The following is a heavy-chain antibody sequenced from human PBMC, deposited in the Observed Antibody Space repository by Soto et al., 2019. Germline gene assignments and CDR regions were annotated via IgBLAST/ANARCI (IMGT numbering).Heavy chain of an antibody. Sequence: PGGSLRLSCAASGFTFSSYAMSWVRQAPGKGLEWVSTISANGGSTYYADSVKGRFTISRDNSKNTLYLQMNSLRAEDTAVYYCAKDLRGGIAAPGNWFDPWGQGTLVTVSS. V-gene: IGHV3-23*01. CDR1: GFTFSSYA. J-gene: IGHJ5*02. D-gene: IGHD6-13*01. CDR2: ISANGGST. CDR3: AKDLRGGIAAPGNWFDP.